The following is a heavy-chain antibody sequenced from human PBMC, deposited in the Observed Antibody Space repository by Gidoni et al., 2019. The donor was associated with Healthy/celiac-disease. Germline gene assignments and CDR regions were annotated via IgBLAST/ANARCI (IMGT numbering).Heavy chain of an antibody. V-gene: IGHV4-34*01. CDR2: INHSGST. D-gene: IGHD3-22*01. J-gene: IGHJ6*02. CDR3: ARGSYSSGYFNYGMDV. Sequence: GKGLEWIGEINHSGSTNYNPSLKSRVTISVDTSKNQFSLKLSSVTAADTAVYYCARGSYSSGYFNYGMDVWGQGTTVTVSS.